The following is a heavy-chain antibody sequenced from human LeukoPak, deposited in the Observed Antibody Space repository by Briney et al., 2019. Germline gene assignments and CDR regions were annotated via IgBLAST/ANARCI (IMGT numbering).Heavy chain of an antibody. D-gene: IGHD4-23*01. V-gene: IGHV4-39*02. CDR1: GGSISSISSNNYH. J-gene: IGHJ6*02. CDR2: IYYSGST. Sequence: SETLSLTCIVSGGSISSISSNNYHWGWIRQPPGEGLEWIGSIYYSGSTYYNPSLKSRVTISVDTSKNQFSLKLSSVTAADTALYYCAREMGVVTAHGIDVWGQGTTVTVSS. CDR3: AREMGVVTAHGIDV.